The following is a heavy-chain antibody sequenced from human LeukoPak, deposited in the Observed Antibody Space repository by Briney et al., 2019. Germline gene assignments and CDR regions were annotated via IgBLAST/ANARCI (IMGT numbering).Heavy chain of an antibody. CDR3: ARAPSAGDYYPWYFDL. V-gene: IGHV3-21*01. Sequence: GGSLRLSCEASGFTFSAYAMTWVRQAPGKGLEWVSSITSTSSYIYYTDSMKGRFTISRDNAKKSLYLQMNTLRAEDTALYYCARAPSAGDYYPWYFDLWGRGTLVTVSS. CDR1: GFTFSAYA. D-gene: IGHD7-27*01. CDR2: ITSTSSYI. J-gene: IGHJ2*01.